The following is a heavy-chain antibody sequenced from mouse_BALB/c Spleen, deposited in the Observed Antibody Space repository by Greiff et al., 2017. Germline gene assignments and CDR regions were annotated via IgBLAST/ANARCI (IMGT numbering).Heavy chain of an antibody. D-gene: IGHD1-1*01. CDR2: IWAGGST. Sequence: VKLVESGPGLVAPSQSLSITCTVSGFSLTSYGVHWVRQPPGKGLEWLGVIWAGGSTNYNSALMSRLSISKDNSKSQVFLKMNSLQTDDTAMYYCARPSITTVVAPYAMDYWGQGTSVTVSS. CDR3: ARPSITTVVAPYAMDY. J-gene: IGHJ4*01. V-gene: IGHV2-9*02. CDR1: GFSLTSYG.